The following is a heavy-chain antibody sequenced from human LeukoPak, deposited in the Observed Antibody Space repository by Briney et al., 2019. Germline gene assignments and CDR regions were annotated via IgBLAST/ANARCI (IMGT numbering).Heavy chain of an antibody. CDR2: ISGSGAST. V-gene: IGHV3-23*01. Sequence: GGSLRLSCAASGVTFSSYAMSWVRQAPGKGLEWVSVISGSGASTYYADSVKGRFTISRDNSKNTLYLQMNSLRAEDTAAYYCANQRWLHSNFDSWGQGTLVTVSS. CDR3: ANQRWLHSNFDS. CDR1: GVTFSSYA. J-gene: IGHJ4*02. D-gene: IGHD5-24*01.